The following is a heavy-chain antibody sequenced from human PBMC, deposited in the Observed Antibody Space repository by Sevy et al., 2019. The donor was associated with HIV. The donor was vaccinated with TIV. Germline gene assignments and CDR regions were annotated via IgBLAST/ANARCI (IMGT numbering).Heavy chain of an antibody. CDR3: ARHWALDY. J-gene: IGHJ4*02. D-gene: IGHD3-16*01. V-gene: IGHV3-30*03. CDR2: ISHDGRNK. Sequence: GGSLRLSCAASEFTFSNYAMHWVRQDPGKGLEWVALISHDGRNKYYGDSVKGRFTISRDNSENTVYLEMNSLKLEDTAVYYCARHWALDYWGQGTLVTVSS. CDR1: EFTFSNYA.